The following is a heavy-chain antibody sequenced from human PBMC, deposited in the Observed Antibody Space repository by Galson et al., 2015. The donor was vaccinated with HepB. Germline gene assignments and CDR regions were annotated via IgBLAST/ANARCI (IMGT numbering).Heavy chain of an antibody. CDR1: GFGFSDYY. V-gene: IGHV3-11*06. J-gene: IGHJ4*02. D-gene: IGHD3-16*01. Sequence: SLRLSCAASGFGFSDYYMSWIRQAPGKGLEWVSYISASTTYTKYADSVKGRFTVSRDNAKSSLDLQMNSLRVEDTAVYYCASLRAGYTFGRKYYFDYWGQGTLVTVSS. CDR3: ASLRAGYTFGRKYYFDY. CDR2: ISASTTYT.